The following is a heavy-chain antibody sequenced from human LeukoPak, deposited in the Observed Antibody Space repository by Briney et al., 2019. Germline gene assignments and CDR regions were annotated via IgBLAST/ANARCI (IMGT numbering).Heavy chain of an antibody. Sequence: SETLSLTCAVYGGSFSGYYWSWIRQPPGKGLEWIGEINHSGSTNYNPSLKSRVTISVDTSKNQFSLKLSSVTAADTAVCYCARGEYYFDYWGQGTLVTVSS. CDR3: ARGEYYFDY. D-gene: IGHD3-10*01. CDR1: GGSFSGYY. V-gene: IGHV4-34*01. J-gene: IGHJ4*02. CDR2: INHSGST.